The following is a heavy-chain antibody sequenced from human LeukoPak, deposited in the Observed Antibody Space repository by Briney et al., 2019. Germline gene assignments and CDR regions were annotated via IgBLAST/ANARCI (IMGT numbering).Heavy chain of an antibody. CDR3: AKGYSSAWLFYY. D-gene: IGHD6-13*01. CDR2: ITGSGGST. Sequence: GGSLRLSCAASGFTFSSFAMSWVRQAPGKGLEWVSTITGSGGSTHYAHSVKGRFTISRDNSKNTLYLQMNSLRAEDTAVYYCAKGYSSAWLFYYWGQGTLVTVSS. J-gene: IGHJ4*02. V-gene: IGHV3-23*01. CDR1: GFTFSSFA.